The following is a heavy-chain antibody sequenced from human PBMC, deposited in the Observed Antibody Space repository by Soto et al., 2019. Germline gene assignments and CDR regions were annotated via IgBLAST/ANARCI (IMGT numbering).Heavy chain of an antibody. Sequence: QVQLVQSGAEVKKPGASVKVSCKASGYTFTNYGINWVRQAPGQGLEWLGWVSAYNGERRYAQRVQARVIMTTDTSTTTAYMELSSLRSDDKAVYYCARGTSIPASGDYWGQGTQVTVSS. CDR2: VSAYNGER. CDR1: GYTFTNYG. CDR3: ARGTSIPASGDY. J-gene: IGHJ4*01. D-gene: IGHD6-6*01. V-gene: IGHV1-18*01.